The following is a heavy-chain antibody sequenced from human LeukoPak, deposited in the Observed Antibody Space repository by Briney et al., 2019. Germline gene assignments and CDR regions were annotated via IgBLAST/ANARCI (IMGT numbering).Heavy chain of an antibody. Sequence: GGSLRLSCAASGFTFSDYYMSWIRQAPGRGLEWVSYISSSSSHTEYADSVRGRFTISRDNSENALYLQMNSLRPEDTAMYYCARDWDAWGQGTLVTVS. J-gene: IGHJ5*02. CDR2: ISSSSSHT. CDR3: ARDWDA. V-gene: IGHV3-11*06. CDR1: GFTFSDYY.